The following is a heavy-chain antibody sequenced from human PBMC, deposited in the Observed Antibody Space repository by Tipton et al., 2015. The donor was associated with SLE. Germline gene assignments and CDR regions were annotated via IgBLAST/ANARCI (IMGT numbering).Heavy chain of an antibody. CDR1: GASISSRAYY. D-gene: IGHD5-12*01. CDR2: VYDSGIT. CDR3: ARGGVGGYDYFDH. J-gene: IGHJ4*02. Sequence: TLSLTCIVSGASISSRAYYWGCIRQSPGKGLEWIGSVYDSGITYYSPSLKSRVTISVDTSNNQFSLELSSVTAADTAVYYCARGGVGGYDYFDHWGQGILVTVSS. V-gene: IGHV4-39*07.